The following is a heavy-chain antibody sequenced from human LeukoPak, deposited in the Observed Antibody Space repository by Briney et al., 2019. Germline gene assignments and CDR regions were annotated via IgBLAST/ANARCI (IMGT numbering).Heavy chain of an antibody. CDR1: GYTLTEYS. V-gene: IGHV1-24*01. D-gene: IGHD3-22*01. CDR3: ATVEREYFDTSGYYNY. Sequence: ASVKVSCKVSGYTLTEYSIHWVRHSPGTGLEWLGGFDPEDGETIYAQKFQGRVTMTEDTSIDTAYMKLSSLRSEDTALYYCATVEREYFDTSGYYNYWGQGTLVTVSS. J-gene: IGHJ4*02. CDR2: FDPEDGET.